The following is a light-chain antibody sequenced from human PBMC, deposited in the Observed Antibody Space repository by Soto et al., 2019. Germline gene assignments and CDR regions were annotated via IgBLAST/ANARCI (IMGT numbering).Light chain of an antibody. V-gene: IGKV3-20*01. CDR2: GAS. Sequence: EIGLTQSPGTLSLSPGERATLSXRASQSVSSSYLAWYQQKPGQTPRLLIYGASNRATGIPDRFSGSGSGTDFTLTISRLEPEDFAVYYCQQYGSPLTFGGGTKV. CDR3: QQYGSPLT. J-gene: IGKJ4*01. CDR1: QSVSSSY.